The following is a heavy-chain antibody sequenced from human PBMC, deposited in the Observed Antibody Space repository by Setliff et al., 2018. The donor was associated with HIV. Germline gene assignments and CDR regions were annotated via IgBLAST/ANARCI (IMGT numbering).Heavy chain of an antibody. Sequence: KSSETLSLTCSVSGGSISSGDYYWGWIRQPPGKGLEWIGYIYHSGSTYYNPSLKSPVTISVDTSKNQFSLKLSFMTAADTAVYYCARSLRYFDWSLRRPSHDAFDFWGQGTMVTVSS. J-gene: IGHJ3*01. CDR1: GGSISSGDYY. CDR2: IYHSGST. V-gene: IGHV4-30-4*08. CDR3: ARSLRYFDWSLRRPSHDAFDF. D-gene: IGHD3-9*01.